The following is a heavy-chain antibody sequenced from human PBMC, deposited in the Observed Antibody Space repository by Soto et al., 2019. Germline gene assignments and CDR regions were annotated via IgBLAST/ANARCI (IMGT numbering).Heavy chain of an antibody. Sequence: KASETLSLTCTVSGGSVSSGSYYWSWIRQPPGKGLEWIGYIYYSGSTNYNPSLRSRVTISVDTSKNQFSPKLSSVTAADTAVYYCAKDSMVRGIFYYYYGMDVWGQGTTVTVSS. CDR2: IYYSGST. D-gene: IGHD3-10*01. CDR1: GGSVSSGSYY. V-gene: IGHV4-61*01. CDR3: AKDSMVRGIFYYYYGMDV. J-gene: IGHJ6*02.